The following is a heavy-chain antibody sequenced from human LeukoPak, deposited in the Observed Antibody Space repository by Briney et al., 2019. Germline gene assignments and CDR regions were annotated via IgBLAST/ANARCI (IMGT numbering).Heavy chain of an antibody. D-gene: IGHD2-2*01. Sequence: PSETLSLTCAVYGGSFSGYYWSWVRQPPGKGREWIGEINHSGSTNYNPSLKSRVTISVDTSKNQFSLQLSSVTAADPAVYYCATYARCSRPSCFPARTVWFDPWGQGTLVTVSS. CDR1: GGSFSGYY. CDR2: INHSGST. J-gene: IGHJ5*02. V-gene: IGHV4-34*01. CDR3: ATYARCSRPSCFPARTVWFDP.